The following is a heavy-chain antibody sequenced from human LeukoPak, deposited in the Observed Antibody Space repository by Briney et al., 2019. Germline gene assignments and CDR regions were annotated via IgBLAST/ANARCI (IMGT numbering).Heavy chain of an antibody. J-gene: IGHJ4*02. CDR1: GFTFSSYA. CDR2: ISGSGGST. CDR3: AKSVGDFWYSSGPLIN. D-gene: IGHD6-19*01. Sequence: GRSLRLSCAASGFTFSSYAMSWVRQAPGKGLEWVSAISGSGGSTYYADSVKGRFTISRDNSKNTPYLQMNSLRAEDTAVYYCAKSVGDFWYSSGPLINWGQGTLVTVSS. V-gene: IGHV3-23*01.